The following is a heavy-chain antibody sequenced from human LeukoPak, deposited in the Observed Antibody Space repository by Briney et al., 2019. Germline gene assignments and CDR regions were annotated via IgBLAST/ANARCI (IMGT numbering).Heavy chain of an antibody. V-gene: IGHV3-48*01. CDR3: ARDPPVSSYYDILTGYRPTYGMDV. J-gene: IGHJ6*02. CDR1: GLTFQSYS. CDR2: ISSSSSTI. Sequence: GSLRLSCAASGLTFQSYSMNWVRQAPGKGLEWVSYISSSSSTIYYADSVKGRFTISRDNAKNSLYLQMNSLRAEDTAVYYCARDPPVSSYYDILTGYRPTYGMDVWGQGTTVTVSS. D-gene: IGHD3-9*01.